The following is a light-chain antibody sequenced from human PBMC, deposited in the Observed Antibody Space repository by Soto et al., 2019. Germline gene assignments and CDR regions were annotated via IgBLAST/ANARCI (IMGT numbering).Light chain of an antibody. CDR3: QKYNSASYT. V-gene: IGKV1-27*01. J-gene: IGKJ2*01. CDR1: QDISNY. Sequence: DIPMTQSPSSLSASIGDRVTITCRASQDISNYLAWYQQKPGKVPKLLISAASTLQSGVPSRFSGSGSGTDFTLTISSLQPEDVATYYCQKYNSASYTFGQGTKLEIK. CDR2: AAS.